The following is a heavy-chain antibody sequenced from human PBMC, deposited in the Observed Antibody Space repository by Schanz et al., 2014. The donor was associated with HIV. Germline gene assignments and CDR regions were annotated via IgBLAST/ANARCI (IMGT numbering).Heavy chain of an antibody. Sequence: QVPLVQSGAEVTKPGSSVKVSCKASGGTFSNYAFSWVRQAPGQGLEWMGGIIPFFGTSNYAQKFQGRVTITADESTNTAYMELNSLRSEDTAVYYCARDHGSWEVAYYYGMDVWGQGTTVTVSS. J-gene: IGHJ6*02. CDR2: IIPFFGTS. CDR1: GGTFSNYA. V-gene: IGHV1-69*01. D-gene: IGHD1-26*01. CDR3: ARDHGSWEVAYYYGMDV.